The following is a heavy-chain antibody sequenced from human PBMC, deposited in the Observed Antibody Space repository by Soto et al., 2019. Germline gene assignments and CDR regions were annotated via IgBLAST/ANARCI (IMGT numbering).Heavy chain of an antibody. J-gene: IGHJ4*02. CDR3: AGQSLTDFVVVPDPPDY. D-gene: IGHD2-2*01. Sequence: ASVKVSCKASGYTFTSYAMHWVRQAPGQRLEWMGWINAGNGNTKYSQKFQGRVTITRDTSASTAYMELSSLRSEDTAVYYCAGQSLTDFVVVPDPPDYWGQGTLVTVSS. CDR1: GYTFTSYA. V-gene: IGHV1-3*01. CDR2: INAGNGNT.